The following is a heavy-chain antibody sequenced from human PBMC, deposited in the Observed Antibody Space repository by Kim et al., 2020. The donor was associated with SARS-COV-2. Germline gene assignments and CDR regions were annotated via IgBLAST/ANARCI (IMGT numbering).Heavy chain of an antibody. CDR1: GFTFSSYW. CDR2: IKQDESER. J-gene: IGHJ4*02. V-gene: IGHV3-7*03. Sequence: GGSLRLSCAASGFTFSSYWMSWVRQAPGKGLEWVANIKQDESERYYVDSVKGRFTISRDNAKSSLYLQMNSLRAEDTAVYYCAKPLYYGSCDFDSWGQGTLVTVSS. D-gene: IGHD3-16*01. CDR3: AKPLYYGSCDFDS.